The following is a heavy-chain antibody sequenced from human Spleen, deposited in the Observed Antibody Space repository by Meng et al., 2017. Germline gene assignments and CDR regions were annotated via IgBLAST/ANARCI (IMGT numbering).Heavy chain of an antibody. CDR3: VRDENISLGKLFGDY. Sequence: QVQVVQAGAGVKEAGASVKVSCKPSGYPFTAYYIHWVRQAPGQGLEWMGHIIPNSGDTLYAPKFQGRVSMTADTSIGTAYVELSGLRSDDTAIYYCVRDENISLGKLFGDYWGQGTLVTVSS. D-gene: IGHD2-21*01. CDR1: GYPFTAYY. J-gene: IGHJ4*02. V-gene: IGHV1-2*06. CDR2: IIPNSGDT.